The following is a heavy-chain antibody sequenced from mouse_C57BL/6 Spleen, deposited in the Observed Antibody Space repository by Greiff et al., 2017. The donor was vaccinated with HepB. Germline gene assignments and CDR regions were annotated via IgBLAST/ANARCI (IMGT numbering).Heavy chain of an antibody. CDR1: GYTFTSYW. J-gene: IGHJ1*03. CDR3: ARRIYDGYYDV. CDR2: INPSSGYT. V-gene: IGHV1-7*01. Sequence: QVQLQQSGAELAKPGASVKLSCKASGYTFTSYWMHWVKQRPGQGLEWIGYINPSSGYTKYNQKFKGKATLTVDQSSSTAYMQLNSLTSEDSAVYYCARRIYDGYYDVWGTGTTVTVSS. D-gene: IGHD2-3*01.